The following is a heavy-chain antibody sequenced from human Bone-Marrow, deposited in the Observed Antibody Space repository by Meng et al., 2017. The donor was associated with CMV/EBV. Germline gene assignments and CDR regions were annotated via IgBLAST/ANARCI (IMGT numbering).Heavy chain of an antibody. CDR3: ARCSYYYYGMDV. Sequence: GSLRLSCAAYGGSFSGYYWSWIRQPPGKGLEWIGEINHSGSTNYNPSLKSRVTISVDTSKNQFSLKLSSVTAADTAVYYCARCSYYYYGMDVWGQGTTVTVSS. V-gene: IGHV4-34*01. D-gene: IGHD2-15*01. CDR1: GGSFSGYY. CDR2: INHSGST. J-gene: IGHJ6*02.